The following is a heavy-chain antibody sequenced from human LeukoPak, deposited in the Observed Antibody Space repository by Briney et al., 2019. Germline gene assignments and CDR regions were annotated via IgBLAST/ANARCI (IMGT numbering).Heavy chain of an antibody. CDR3: ARSPRVGVTTEVY. V-gene: IGHV3-21*01. J-gene: IGHJ4*02. CDR2: ISSSSSYI. D-gene: IGHD1-26*01. Sequence: PGGSLRLSCAASGFTFSSYSMNWVRQAPGKGLEWVSSISSSSSYIYYADSVKGRFTISRDNAKNSLYLQMNSLRAEDTAVYYCARSPRVGVTTEVYWGQGTLVTVSS. CDR1: GFTFSSYS.